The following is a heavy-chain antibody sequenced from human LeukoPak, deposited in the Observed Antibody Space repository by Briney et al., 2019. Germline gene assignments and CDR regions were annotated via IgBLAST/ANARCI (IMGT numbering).Heavy chain of an antibody. Sequence: GGSLRLSCAASGFTFSSYEMNWVRQAPGKGLEWVSYISSSGSTKDYADSVKGRFTVSRDNAKNSLYLQMNSLRAEDTAVYYCAREASITMVRGVLLFYYFDYWGQGTLVTVSS. CDR1: GFTFSSYE. J-gene: IGHJ4*02. CDR2: ISSSGSTK. V-gene: IGHV3-48*03. CDR3: AREASITMVRGVLLFYYFDY. D-gene: IGHD3-10*01.